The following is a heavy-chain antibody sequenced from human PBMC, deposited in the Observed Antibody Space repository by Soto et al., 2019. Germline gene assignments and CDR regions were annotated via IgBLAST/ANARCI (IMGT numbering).Heavy chain of an antibody. V-gene: IGHV4-39*01. J-gene: IGHJ6*02. CDR2: MLYSGLT. CDR1: GYSVSSSDYY. CDR3: APLSVSLSGPYGIHV. D-gene: IGHD2-15*01. Sequence: SETLSLTCSVSGYSVSSSDYYWAWIRQPPGKGLEWIGSMLYSGLTYYNLSLKSRVTLSVDTSKNQFSVRLNSVTASDTAVYYCAPLSVSLSGPYGIHVWGQGTTVTVSS.